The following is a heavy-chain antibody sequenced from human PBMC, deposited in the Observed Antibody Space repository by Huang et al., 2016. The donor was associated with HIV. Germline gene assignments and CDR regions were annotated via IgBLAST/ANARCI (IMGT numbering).Heavy chain of an antibody. CDR3: TTESESSGWTMDQDACDI. J-gene: IGHJ3*02. V-gene: IGHV3-15*01. CDR2: MKSKTDGGTT. Sequence: EVQLVESGGGLVKPGGSLRLSCAASGFTFSNAWMSWVRQAPGKGMEGVGRMKSKTDGGTTDYAAPVKGRFTISRDDSKNTLYLQMNSLKTEDTAVYYCTTESESSGWTMDQDACDIWGQGTMVTVSS. CDR1: GFTFSNAW. D-gene: IGHD6-19*01.